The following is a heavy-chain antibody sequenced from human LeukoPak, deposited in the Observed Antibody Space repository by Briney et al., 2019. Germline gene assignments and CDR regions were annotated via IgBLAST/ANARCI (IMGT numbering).Heavy chain of an antibody. V-gene: IGHV4-59*01. CDR1: GGSISGYY. D-gene: IGHD5-24*01. J-gene: IGHJ4*02. Sequence: PSETLSLTCTVSGGSISGYYWSWIRQPPGKGLEWIGYIYYSGSTNYNPSLKSRVTISVDTSKNQFSLKLSSVTAADTAVYYRARARDGFYDYWGQGTLVTVSS. CDR3: ARARDGFYDY. CDR2: IYYSGST.